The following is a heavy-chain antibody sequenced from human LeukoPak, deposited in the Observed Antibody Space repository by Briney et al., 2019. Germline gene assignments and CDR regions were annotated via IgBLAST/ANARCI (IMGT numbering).Heavy chain of an antibody. V-gene: IGHV2-70*11. D-gene: IGHD7-27*01. CDR2: IDCDDDT. J-gene: IGHJ4*02. CDR1: GFSLNASAMC. CDR3: ARMNRGNYFDY. Sequence: SGPTLVNPTQTLTLTCTFSGFSLNASAMCVSWIRQPPGKALEWLARIDCDDDTYYSTSLNTRLTISKDTSKNQVVLTMTNMDPVDTATYYCARMNRGNYFDYWGQGTLVTVSS.